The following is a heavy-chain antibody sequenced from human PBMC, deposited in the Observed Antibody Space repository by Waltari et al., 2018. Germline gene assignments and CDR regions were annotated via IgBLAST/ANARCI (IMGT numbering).Heavy chain of an antibody. D-gene: IGHD5-18*01. Sequence: QVQLVESGGGVVQPGRSLRLSCAASGFPFSSSGMHWVRQAPGKGLEWVAVIWYDGSNKYYADSVKGRFTISRDNSKNTLYLQMNSLRAEDTAVYYCAKARDVDTAMVFDYWGQGTLVTVSS. CDR3: AKARDVDTAMVFDY. CDR1: GFPFSSSG. J-gene: IGHJ4*02. V-gene: IGHV3-33*06. CDR2: IWYDGSNK.